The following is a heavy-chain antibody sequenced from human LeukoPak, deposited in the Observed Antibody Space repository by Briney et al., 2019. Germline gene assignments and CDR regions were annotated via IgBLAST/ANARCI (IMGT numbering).Heavy chain of an antibody. D-gene: IGHD6-13*01. CDR3: ARVRYSSSWYYFDY. V-gene: IGHV3-23*01. CDR2: ISGSGGST. Sequence: GGFLRLSCAASGFTFSSYAMSWVRQAPGKGLEWVSAISGSGGSTYYADSVKGRFTISRDNSKNTLYLQMNSLRAEDTAVYYCARVRYSSSWYYFDYWGQGTLVTVSS. J-gene: IGHJ4*02. CDR1: GFTFSSYA.